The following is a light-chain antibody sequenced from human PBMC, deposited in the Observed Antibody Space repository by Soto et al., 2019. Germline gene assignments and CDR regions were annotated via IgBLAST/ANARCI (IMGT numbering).Light chain of an antibody. CDR2: WAS. CDR3: QQCYTTPLT. CDR1: QIVLFTSNNKNY. V-gene: IGKV4-1*01. Sequence: DIVMTQSPDSLAVSLGERATIKWGCSQIVLFTSNNKNYLAWFQQKPRQPPKLLVSWASTRESGVPDRFSGSGSGTDFTLTISSLQAEDVAVYYCQQCYTTPLTFGGGTKVDIK. J-gene: IGKJ4*01.